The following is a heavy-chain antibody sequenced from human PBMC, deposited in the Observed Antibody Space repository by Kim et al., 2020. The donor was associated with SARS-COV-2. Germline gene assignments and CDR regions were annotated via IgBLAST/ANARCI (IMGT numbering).Heavy chain of an antibody. J-gene: IGHJ6*02. V-gene: IGHV4-31*02. CDR3: AGAARLHYYGMDV. D-gene: IGHD6-6*01. Sequence: YDPSLTNRVTISVDTCKNHFSLKLSSVTAADTAVYCCAGAARLHYYGMDVWGQGTPVTVSS.